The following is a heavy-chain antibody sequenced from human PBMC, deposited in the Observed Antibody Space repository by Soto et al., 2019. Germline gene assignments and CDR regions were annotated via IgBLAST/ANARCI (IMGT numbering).Heavy chain of an antibody. Sequence: ESGGGLVKPGGSLRLSCAASGFTFSSYSMNWVRQAPGKGLEWVSSISSSSSYIYYADSVKGRFTISRDNAKNSLYLQMNSLRAEDTAVYYCARAPDYGDYVNWFDPWGQGTLVTVSS. CDR2: ISSSSSYI. J-gene: IGHJ5*02. CDR3: ARAPDYGDYVNWFDP. CDR1: GFTFSSYS. D-gene: IGHD4-17*01. V-gene: IGHV3-21*01.